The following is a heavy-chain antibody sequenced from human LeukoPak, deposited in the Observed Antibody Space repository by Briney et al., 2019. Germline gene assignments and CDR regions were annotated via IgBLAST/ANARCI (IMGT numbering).Heavy chain of an antibody. CDR2: IYYSGRA. CDR1: GGSISSSTYY. Sequence: PSETLSLTCIVSGGSISSSTYYWGWIRQPPGKGLEWIGSIYYSGRAYYNPSLKSRVTISVDTSKNQSSLKVSSVTAADTAVYYCARIYYDFWSGPDYWGQGTLVTVSS. CDR3: ARIYYDFWSGPDY. J-gene: IGHJ4*02. D-gene: IGHD3-3*01. V-gene: IGHV4-39*01.